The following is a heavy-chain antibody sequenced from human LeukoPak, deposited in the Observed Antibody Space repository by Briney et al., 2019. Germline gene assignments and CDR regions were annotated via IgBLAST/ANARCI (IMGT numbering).Heavy chain of an antibody. J-gene: IGHJ5*02. CDR1: GGSISSGGYY. CDR2: IYYSGST. CDR3: ARGLNHRGIDP. Sequence: SETLSLTCTVSGGSISSGGYYWRWIRQHPGKGLEWIGYIYYSGSTYYNPSLKSRVTISVDTSKNQFSLKLSSVTAADTAVYYCARGLNHRGIDPWGQGTLVTVSS. V-gene: IGHV4-31*03.